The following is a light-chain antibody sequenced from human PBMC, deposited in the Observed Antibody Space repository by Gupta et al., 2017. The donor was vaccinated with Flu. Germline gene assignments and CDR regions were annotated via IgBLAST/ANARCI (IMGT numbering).Light chain of an antibody. CDR2: GAS. CDR3: QQEDNSVFT. CDR1: ESVTSNL. J-gene: IGKJ2*01. V-gene: IGKV3-20*01. Sequence: DIVFTPSPGPLSLPPGDRATLSCRASESVTSNLLTWYQQKPGQAPRLLIYGASSRATGIPDRFSGSGSGTDFTLTIRRLEPQDFAVYYCQQEDNSVFTFGQGTKVEIK.